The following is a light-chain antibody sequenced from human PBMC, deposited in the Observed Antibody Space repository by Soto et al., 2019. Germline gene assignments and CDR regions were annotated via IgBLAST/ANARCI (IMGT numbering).Light chain of an antibody. V-gene: IGKV3-20*01. CDR1: QSVSSNY. Sequence: EIVLTQSPGTLSLSLGERATLSCRASQSVSSNYLAWYQQKPGQAPRLLMYGASRRATGIPDRFSGSGSGTDFTLNISRLESEDVAVYYCQQDGSSPPWTFGQGTKVEIK. CDR2: GAS. CDR3: QQDGSSPPWT. J-gene: IGKJ1*01.